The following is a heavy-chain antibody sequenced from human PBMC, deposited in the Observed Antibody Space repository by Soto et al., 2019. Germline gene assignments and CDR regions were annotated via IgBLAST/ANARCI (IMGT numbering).Heavy chain of an antibody. CDR2: SYPVGSDT. Sequence: PGESLKISCKASGYSFTNYWIGWVRQMPGKGLEWRGVSYPVGSDTKYSPSFLGQVTISADKPISTADELGSSLMASDPAMYYCARRDDCLWGSKKWFVPRGQGTLVTVSS. D-gene: IGHD3-16*01. CDR3: ARRDDCLWGSKKWFVP. CDR1: GYSFTNYW. V-gene: IGHV5-51*01. J-gene: IGHJ5*02.